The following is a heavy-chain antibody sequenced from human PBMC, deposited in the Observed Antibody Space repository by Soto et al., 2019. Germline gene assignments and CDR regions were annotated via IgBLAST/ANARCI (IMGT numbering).Heavy chain of an antibody. Sequence: PGGSLRLSCAASGFTFSRDGMSWVRQAPGKGLEWVSLITDNGRSTYYADSVKGRFTISRDNSKNTLYRQMNSLRAEDTAVYYCAKAHIPGYSSSCGFDYWGQGTLVTVSS. CDR1: GFTFSRDG. J-gene: IGHJ4*02. CDR2: ITDNGRST. V-gene: IGHV3-23*01. CDR3: AKAHIPGYSSSCGFDY. D-gene: IGHD6-13*01.